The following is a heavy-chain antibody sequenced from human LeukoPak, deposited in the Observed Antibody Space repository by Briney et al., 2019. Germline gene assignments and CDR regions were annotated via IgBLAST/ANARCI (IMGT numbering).Heavy chain of an antibody. CDR1: GGSISSGGYY. Sequence: SQTLSLTCTVSGGSISSGGYYWSWIRQHPGKGLEWIGYIYYSGSTYYNPSLKSRVTISVDTSKNQFSLKLSSVTAADTAVYYCARSLLGATPFDYWGQGTLVTVSS. J-gene: IGHJ4*02. CDR2: IYYSGST. CDR3: ARSLLGATPFDY. D-gene: IGHD1-26*01. V-gene: IGHV4-31*03.